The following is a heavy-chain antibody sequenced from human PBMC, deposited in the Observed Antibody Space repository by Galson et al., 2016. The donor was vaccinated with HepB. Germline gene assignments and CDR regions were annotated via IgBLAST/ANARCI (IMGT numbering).Heavy chain of an antibody. D-gene: IGHD1/OR15-1a*01. CDR2: INPNRGGT. CDR1: GYTFTGYY. Sequence: SVKVSCKASGYTFTGYYIHWVRQAPGQGLEWMGRINPNRGGTNYAQKFQGRVAMTSDTSISTAYMEPSSLRSDDTAVYYCATENNYYYYGMDVWGQGTTVTVSS. CDR3: ATENNYYYYGMDV. V-gene: IGHV1-2*06. J-gene: IGHJ6*02.